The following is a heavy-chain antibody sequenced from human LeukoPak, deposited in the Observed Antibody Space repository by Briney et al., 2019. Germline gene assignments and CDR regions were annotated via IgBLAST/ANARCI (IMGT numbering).Heavy chain of an antibody. CDR1: GFTFSSYW. J-gene: IGHJ4*02. CDR3: ARDLAHSSGWYPFDY. CDR2: IKQDGSEK. D-gene: IGHD6-19*01. Sequence: GGSLRLSCTASGFTFSSYWMSWVRQAPGKGLEWVANIKQDGSEKDYVDSVKGRFTISRDNAKNSLYLQMNSLRAEDTAVYYCARDLAHSSGWYPFDYWGQGTLVTVSS. V-gene: IGHV3-7*01.